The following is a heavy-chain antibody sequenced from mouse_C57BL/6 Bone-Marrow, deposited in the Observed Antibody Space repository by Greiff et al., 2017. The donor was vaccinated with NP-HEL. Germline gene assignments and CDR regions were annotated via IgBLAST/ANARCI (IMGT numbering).Heavy chain of an antibody. CDR2: IWWDDDK. CDR1: GFSLSTFGMG. CDR3: ARIDKGYYFDY. Sequence: ESGPGILQPSQTLSLTCSFSGFSLSTFGMGVGWIRQPSGKGLEWLAHIWWDDDKYYNPALKSQLTISKDTSKNHVFLKITNVDTADTATYYCARIDKGYYFDYWGQGTTLTVSS. J-gene: IGHJ2*01. V-gene: IGHV8-8*01.